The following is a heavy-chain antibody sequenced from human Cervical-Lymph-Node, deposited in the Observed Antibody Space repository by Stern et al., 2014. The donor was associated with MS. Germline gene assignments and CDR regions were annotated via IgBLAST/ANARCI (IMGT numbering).Heavy chain of an antibody. D-gene: IGHD3-3*01. CDR1: GYSFTNYA. V-gene: IGHV1-3*01. J-gene: IGHJ6*02. Sequence: QLVQSGAEVKKPGASVNVSCKASGYSFTNYAIHWVRQAPGQRLEWMGWINPGIGNTKYSQKFQGRVTITSGTSANTAYMELRSLRSEYTAVYYCARDHADRFDNYLYYYGMDVWGQGTTVTVSS. CDR3: ARDHADRFDNYLYYYGMDV. CDR2: INPGIGNT.